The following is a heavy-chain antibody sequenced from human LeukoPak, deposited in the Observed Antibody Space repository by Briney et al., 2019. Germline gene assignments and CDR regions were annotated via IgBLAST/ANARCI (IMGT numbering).Heavy chain of an antibody. CDR1: GFTFSSYW. J-gene: IGHJ4*02. V-gene: IGHV3-7*01. Sequence: PGGSLRLSCAASGFTFSSYWMSWVRQAPGKGLEWVANVKQDGSEKYYVDSVKGRFTISRDNAKNSLYLQMNSLGAEDTAVYYCARDMGGIAAAAFDYWGQGTLVTVSS. CDR2: VKQDGSEK. CDR3: ARDMGGIAAAAFDY. D-gene: IGHD6-13*01.